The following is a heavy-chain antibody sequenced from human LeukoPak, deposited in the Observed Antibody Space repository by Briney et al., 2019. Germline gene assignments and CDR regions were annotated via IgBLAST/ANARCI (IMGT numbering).Heavy chain of an antibody. D-gene: IGHD2-15*01. Sequence: SGGSLRPSCAASGFTVTSYYMSWVRQAPGKGLEWVSVIYSDDSAYYAESVKGRFTISTDHSKNTLYLQMNNLRAEDTAVFYCAGVYWHENAEYLQHWGQGTLVTVSS. V-gene: IGHV3-66*01. CDR2: IYSDDSA. J-gene: IGHJ1*01. CDR3: AGVYWHENAEYLQH. CDR1: GFTVTSYY.